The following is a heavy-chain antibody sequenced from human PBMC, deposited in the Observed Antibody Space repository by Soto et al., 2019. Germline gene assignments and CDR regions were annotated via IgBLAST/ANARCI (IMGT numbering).Heavy chain of an antibody. CDR2: IYYTGHT. Sequence: QVQLQESGPGLVKPSQTLSLTCTVSGGSISTGDKYWSCIRQSAGRGLEWIGYIYYTGHTYYNPSLESRLSISVDTSTNQFSLKLSSVTVADTAVYVCARDPFDGMDDWGQGITVTVS. CDR3: ARDPFDGMDD. J-gene: IGHJ6*02. CDR1: GGSISTGDKY. V-gene: IGHV4-30-4*01.